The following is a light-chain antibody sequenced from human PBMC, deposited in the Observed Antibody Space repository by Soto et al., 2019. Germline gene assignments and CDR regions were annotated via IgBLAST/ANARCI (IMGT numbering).Light chain of an antibody. V-gene: IGLV1-44*01. Sequence: QSVLTQPPSASGTPGQTVTGSCSGSSSNIGSYTVNWYQQLPGTAPKLVIYSNHQRPSGVPDRFSGSKSGTSASLAISGLQSEDEADYYCAAWDDRLNGSVFGFGTTATV. J-gene: IGLJ1*01. CDR3: AAWDDRLNGSV. CDR1: SSNIGSYT. CDR2: SNH.